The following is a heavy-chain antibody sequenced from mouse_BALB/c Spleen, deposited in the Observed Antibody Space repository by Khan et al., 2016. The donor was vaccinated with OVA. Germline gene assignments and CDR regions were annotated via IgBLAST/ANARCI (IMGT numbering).Heavy chain of an antibody. CDR1: GISITSGNYR. J-gene: IGHJ1*01. CDR2: IYYSGAV. D-gene: IGHD1-1*01. CDR3: ARDYGSLYWYFDV. Sequence: VQLVESGPGLVKPSQTVSLACTITGISITSGNYRWSWIRQFPGNKLEWIGNIYYSGAVTYNPSLTIRSTITRDTSKNQFFLEMNSLTAEDKATYYCARDYGSLYWYFDVWGAGTTVTVSS. V-gene: IGHV3-5*02.